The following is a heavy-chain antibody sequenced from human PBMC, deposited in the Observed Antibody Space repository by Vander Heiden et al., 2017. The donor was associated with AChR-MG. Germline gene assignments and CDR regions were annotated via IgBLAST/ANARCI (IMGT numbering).Heavy chain of an antibody. CDR1: GFTFSSYS. Sequence: EVQLVESGGGLVKPGGSLRLSCAASGFTFSSYSMNWVRQAPGKGLEWVSSISSSSSYIYYADSVKGRFTISRDNAKNSLYLQMNSLRAEDTAVYYCASAEYDYGDYVIDYWGQGTLVTVSS. CDR3: ASAEYDYGDYVIDY. J-gene: IGHJ4*02. V-gene: IGHV3-21*01. D-gene: IGHD4-17*01. CDR2: ISSSSSYI.